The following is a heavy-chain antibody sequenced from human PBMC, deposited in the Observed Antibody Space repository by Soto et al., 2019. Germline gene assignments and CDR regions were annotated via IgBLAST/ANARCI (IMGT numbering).Heavy chain of an antibody. CDR2: ISYDGSNK. J-gene: IGHJ2*01. V-gene: IGHV3-30-3*01. CDR3: AKDRSSVSYWYFDL. CDR1: GFTFSSYA. D-gene: IGHD6-19*01. Sequence: GGSLRLSCAASGFTFSSYAMHWVRQAPGKGLEWVAVISYDGSNKYYADSVKGRFTISRDNSKNTLYLQMNSLRAEDTALYYCAKDRSSVSYWYFDLWGRGTLVTVSS.